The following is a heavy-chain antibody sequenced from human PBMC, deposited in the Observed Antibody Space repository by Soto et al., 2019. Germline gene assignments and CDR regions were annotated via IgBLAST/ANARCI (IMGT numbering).Heavy chain of an antibody. J-gene: IGHJ5*02. V-gene: IGHV3-30*18. Sequence: QVQLVESGGGVVQPGRSLRLSCAASGFTFSSYGMHWVRQAPGKGLEWVAVISYDGSNKYYADSVKGRFTISRDNSKNTLYLQMNSLRAEDTAVYYCAKDRGPPYGSVTAPLDPWGQGTLVTVS. CDR3: AKDRGPPYGSVTAPLDP. D-gene: IGHD3-10*01. CDR2: ISYDGSNK. CDR1: GFTFSSYG.